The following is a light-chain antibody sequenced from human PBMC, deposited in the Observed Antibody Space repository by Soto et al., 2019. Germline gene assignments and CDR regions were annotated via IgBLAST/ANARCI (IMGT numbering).Light chain of an antibody. CDR2: DVS. J-gene: IGLJ2*01. CDR1: SSDVGNYNY. V-gene: IGLV2-14*01. Sequence: QAVVTQPASVSGSPGQSITISCTGTSSDVGNYNYVSWYQQHPGKAPKLMIYDVSNRPSGVSDRFSGSKSGNTASLTISGLQAEDEADYYCSSFVSSSALVVFGGGTKLTVL. CDR3: SSFVSSSALVV.